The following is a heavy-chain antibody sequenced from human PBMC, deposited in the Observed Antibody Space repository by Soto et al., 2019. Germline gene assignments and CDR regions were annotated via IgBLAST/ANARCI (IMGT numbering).Heavy chain of an antibody. Sequence: GGSLRLSCAASGFTFSSYTMNWVRQAPGKGLEWVSYISSSSSTIYYADSVKGRFTISRDNAKNSLYLQMNSLRAEDTAVYYCARDVDFWSGYYYYMDVWGKGTTVTVSS. CDR1: GFTFSSYT. CDR2: ISSSSSTI. CDR3: ARDVDFWSGYYYYMDV. J-gene: IGHJ6*03. V-gene: IGHV3-48*01. D-gene: IGHD3-3*01.